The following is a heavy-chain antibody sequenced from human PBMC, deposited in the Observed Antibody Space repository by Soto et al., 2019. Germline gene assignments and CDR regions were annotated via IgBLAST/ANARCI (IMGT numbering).Heavy chain of an antibody. Sequence: PGGSVRRSCAASGFTFSSHGLSWVRRAAGKGLEWVSSISGSTDDTFYAASVKGRFTISRDNSKNTLFLQMNSLGDEHTAVYYCAKEVFGVVAGSALDSWGKGSTLTGAS. V-gene: IGHV3-23*01. CDR1: GFTFSSHG. J-gene: IGHJ6*04. D-gene: IGHD2-15*01. CDR3: AKEVFGVVAGSALDS. CDR2: ISGSTDDT.